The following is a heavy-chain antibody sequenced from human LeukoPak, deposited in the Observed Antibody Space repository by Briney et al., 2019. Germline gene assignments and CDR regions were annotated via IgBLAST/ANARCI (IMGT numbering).Heavy chain of an antibody. J-gene: IGHJ4*02. D-gene: IGHD6-19*01. CDR1: GFTFTNSA. CDR2: VSGSGGNT. Sequence: PGGSLRLSCAASGFTFTNSAMTWVRQAPGKGLEWVSTVSGSGGNTYYADSVKGRFTISRDNSESTLYLQMNSLRAQDTAVYYCAKSLAVPGSPDYWGLGTLVTVSS. V-gene: IGHV3-23*01. CDR3: AKSLAVPGSPDY.